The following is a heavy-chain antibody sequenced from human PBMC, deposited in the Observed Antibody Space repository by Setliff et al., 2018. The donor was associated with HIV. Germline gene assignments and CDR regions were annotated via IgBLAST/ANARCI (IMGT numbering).Heavy chain of an antibody. Sequence: GGSLRLSCEASGFTVSSYWMHWVRQAPGKGLVWVSRINNDGSSTTYADSVKGRFTISKDIAKNTLNLQMNSLRAEDTAVYYCARDGFWSGYDIAPFDIWGQGTMVTVSS. CDR1: GFTVSSYW. CDR3: ARDGFWSGYDIAPFDI. D-gene: IGHD3-3*01. J-gene: IGHJ3*02. V-gene: IGHV3-74*01. CDR2: INNDGSST.